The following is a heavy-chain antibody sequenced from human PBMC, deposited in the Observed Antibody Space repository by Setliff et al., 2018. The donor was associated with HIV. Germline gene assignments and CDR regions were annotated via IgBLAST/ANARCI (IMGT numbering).Heavy chain of an antibody. J-gene: IGHJ4*02. CDR3: AREPDKIAAADS. CDR1: GSSISGHF. CDR2: IYTTGST. V-gene: IGHV4-59*11. Sequence: LSLTCTVSGSSISGHFWTWIRQPPGKGLEWIGYIYTTGSTNYNPSLTSRVTISVDTSKNKFSLKMRSVTAADTAVYYCAREPDKIAAADSWGQGTLVTVSS. D-gene: IGHD6-13*01.